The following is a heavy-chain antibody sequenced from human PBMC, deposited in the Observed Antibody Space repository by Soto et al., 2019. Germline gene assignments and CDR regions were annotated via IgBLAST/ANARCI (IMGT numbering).Heavy chain of an antibody. J-gene: IGHJ5*02. Sequence: SSETLSLTCSVSVGSVSDHYWSWIRQAPGRGLEWIGFVHYSGTTNYNPSLRSRVTMSVRTSRNRFSLNLNSVTAADTAVYYGGTLEGANGGRFVPWGQGVLFADYS. V-gene: IGHV4-59*08. CDR1: VGSVSDHY. D-gene: IGHD2-15*01. CDR3: GTLEGANGGRFVP. CDR2: VHYSGTT.